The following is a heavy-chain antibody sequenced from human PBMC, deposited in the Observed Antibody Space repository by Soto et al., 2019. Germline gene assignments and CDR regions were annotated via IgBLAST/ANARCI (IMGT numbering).Heavy chain of an antibody. CDR2: IIPIFGTA. CDR3: ARDRRGGDYLAWCDP. D-gene: IGHD2-21*02. Sequence: ASVKASCKGPGGTFSSYAISWVRPAPGQGLEWMGGIIPIFGTANYAQKFQGRVTITADESTSTAYMELSSLRSEDTAVYDCARDRRGGDYLAWCDPWGQGTRVTVSS. CDR1: GGTFSSYA. V-gene: IGHV1-69*01. J-gene: IGHJ5*02.